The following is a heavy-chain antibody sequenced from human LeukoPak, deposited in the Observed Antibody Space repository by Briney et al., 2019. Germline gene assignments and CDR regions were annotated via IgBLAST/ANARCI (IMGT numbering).Heavy chain of an antibody. J-gene: IGHJ4*02. CDR3: ARAYSSGWLYYFDY. Sequence: AGGSLRLSCAASGFTFSSYWMSWVRQAPGKGLEWVANIKQDGSEKYYVDSVKGRFTISRDNAKNSLYLQMNSLRAEDTAVYYCARAYSSGWLYYFDYWGQGTLVTVSS. CDR1: GFTFSSYW. D-gene: IGHD6-19*01. CDR2: IKQDGSEK. V-gene: IGHV3-7*01.